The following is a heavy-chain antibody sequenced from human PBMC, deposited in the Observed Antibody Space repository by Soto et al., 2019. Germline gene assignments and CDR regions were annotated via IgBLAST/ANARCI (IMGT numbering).Heavy chain of an antibody. J-gene: IGHJ6*02. D-gene: IGHD2-15*01. Sequence: PETLSLTCTVAGGSISYYYWSWNRPPPGKGLAGIVYMYYSGGSNYNPSLNSRVTISVDTSKNQFSLKLTSVTAADTAVYHCARGGYCNGSACRGAFYYFQYGMDVWGQGTTVTVSS. CDR1: GGSISYYY. CDR2: MYYSGGS. CDR3: ARGGYCNGSACRGAFYYFQYGMDV. V-gene: IGHV4-59*01.